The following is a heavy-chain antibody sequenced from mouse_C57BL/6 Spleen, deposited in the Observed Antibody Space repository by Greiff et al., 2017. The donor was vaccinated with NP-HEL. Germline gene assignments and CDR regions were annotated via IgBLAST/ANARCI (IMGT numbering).Heavy chain of an antibody. Sequence: EVHLVESEGGLVQPGSSMKLSCTASGFTFSDYYMAWVRQVPEKGLEWVANINYDGSSTYYLDSLKSRFIISRDNAKNILYLQMSSLKSEDTATSYCAREAPGGRYFDVWGTGTTVTVSS. J-gene: IGHJ1*03. V-gene: IGHV5-16*01. CDR3: AREAPGGRYFDV. D-gene: IGHD4-1*01. CDR1: GFTFSDYY. CDR2: INYDGSST.